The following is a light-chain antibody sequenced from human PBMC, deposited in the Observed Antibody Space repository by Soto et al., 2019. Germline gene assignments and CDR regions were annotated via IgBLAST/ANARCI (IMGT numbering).Light chain of an antibody. V-gene: IGKV1-5*01. Sequence: DIQMTQSPSTLSGSVGDRVTITCRASQTISSWLAWYQQKPGKAPKVLIYGASNLQSGVPPRFSGSGSGTDFTLAISSLQPEDSATYYCQHYDHLPITFGQGTRLEIK. CDR2: GAS. CDR1: QTISSW. J-gene: IGKJ5*01. CDR3: QHYDHLPIT.